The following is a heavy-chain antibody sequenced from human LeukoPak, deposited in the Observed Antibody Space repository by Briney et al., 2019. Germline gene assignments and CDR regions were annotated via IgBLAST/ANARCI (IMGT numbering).Heavy chain of an antibody. CDR1: GGSISSSSYY. D-gene: IGHD2-2*01. CDR2: IYYSGST. Sequence: SETLSLTCTVSGGSISSSSYYWGWIRHPPGKGLEWIGSIYYSGSTYYNPSLKSRVTISVDTSKNQFSLKLSSVTAADTAVYYCASSTAYLPVVPASLYYYYYGMDVWGQGTTVTVSS. V-gene: IGHV4-39*07. J-gene: IGHJ6*02. CDR3: ASSTAYLPVVPASLYYYYYGMDV.